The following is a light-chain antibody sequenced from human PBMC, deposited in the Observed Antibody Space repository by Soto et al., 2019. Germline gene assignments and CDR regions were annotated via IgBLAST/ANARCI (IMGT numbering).Light chain of an antibody. J-gene: IGKJ1*01. CDR2: GAS. V-gene: IGKV3-20*01. Sequence: EIVLRQSPGTLSLSPGERATLSCRASQTVSSSYLGWYQQKPGQPPRLLIYGASTRATGIPARFSGSGSGTDFTLTISRLEPEDFAVYYCQQYGSSPPVTLGQGTKVDI. CDR3: QQYGSSPPVT. CDR1: QTVSSSY.